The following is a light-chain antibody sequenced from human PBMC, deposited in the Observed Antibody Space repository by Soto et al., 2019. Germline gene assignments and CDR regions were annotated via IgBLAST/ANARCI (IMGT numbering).Light chain of an antibody. CDR3: QHYNSYSEA. V-gene: IGKV1-17*01. J-gene: IGKJ1*01. CDR2: GAS. Sequence: DIQMTQSPSSLSASAGDSVTITCRASQGIRNDLAWYQQKPGKAPKRLIFGASFLQSGVPSRFSGSGSGTEFTLTISSLQPDDFATYYCQHYNSYSEAFGQGTKVDIK. CDR1: QGIRND.